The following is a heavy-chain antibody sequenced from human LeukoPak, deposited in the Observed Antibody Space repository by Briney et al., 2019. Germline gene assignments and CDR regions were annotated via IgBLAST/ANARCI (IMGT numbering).Heavy chain of an antibody. CDR3: ARSFGYYDSSGYYYVDDAFDI. Sequence: GESLKISCKGSGYSFTSYWIGWVRQMPGKGLEWMGIIYPGDSDTRYSPSSQGQVTISADKSISTAYLQWSSLKASDTAMYYCARSFGYYDSSGYYYVDDAFDIWGQGTMVTVSS. J-gene: IGHJ3*02. CDR2: IYPGDSDT. CDR1: GYSFTSYW. V-gene: IGHV5-51*01. D-gene: IGHD3-22*01.